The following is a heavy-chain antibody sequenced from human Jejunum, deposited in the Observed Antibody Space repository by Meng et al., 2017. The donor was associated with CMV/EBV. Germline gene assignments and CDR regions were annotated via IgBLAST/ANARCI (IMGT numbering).Heavy chain of an antibody. V-gene: IGHV4-59*01. CDR2: QYNTGRT. Sequence: QLQLQESGPGLVKPSQTLSLTCTVSVDSTNEDRWNWIRQPPGKGLEWMDYQYNTGRTYYHPSLRRRVTISVDTSKNQFSLHIASVVAADTAMYYCATDSRGVFHPYYWGQGILVTVSS. CDR3: ATDSRGVFHPYY. J-gene: IGHJ4*02. CDR1: VDSTNEDR. D-gene: IGHD1-26*01.